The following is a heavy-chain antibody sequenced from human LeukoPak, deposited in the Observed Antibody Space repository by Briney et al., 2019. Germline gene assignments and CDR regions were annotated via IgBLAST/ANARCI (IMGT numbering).Heavy chain of an antibody. J-gene: IGHJ6*03. CDR2: IYTSGST. V-gene: IGHV4-4*07. CDR1: GGSINSYY. Sequence: SETLSLTCTVSGGSINSYYWSWIRQPAGKGLEWIGRIYTSGSTNYNPSLKSRVTMSVDTSKNQFSLKLSSVTAADTAVYYCARYRPIGYYYHYMDVWGKGTTVTVSS. CDR3: ARYRPIGYYYHYMDV.